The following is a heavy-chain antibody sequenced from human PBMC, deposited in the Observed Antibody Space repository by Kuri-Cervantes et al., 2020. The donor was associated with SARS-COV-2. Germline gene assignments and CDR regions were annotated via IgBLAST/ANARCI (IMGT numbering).Heavy chain of an antibody. CDR1: GFPFGNSW. Sequence: GGSLRLSCAASGFPFGNSWMDWVRQAPGGRLEWVANISPDGNEKYYLDTVKGRFSVSRDNAQNSLYLQMNNLGAEDTALYYCSRTLVDWGQGALVTVSS. CDR3: SRTLVD. D-gene: IGHD2-2*01. CDR2: ISPDGNEK. J-gene: IGHJ4*02. V-gene: IGHV3-7*05.